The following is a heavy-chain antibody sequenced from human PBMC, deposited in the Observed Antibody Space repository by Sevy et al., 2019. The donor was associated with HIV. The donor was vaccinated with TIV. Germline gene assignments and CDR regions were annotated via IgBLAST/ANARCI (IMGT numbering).Heavy chain of an antibody. CDR3: AMNYYDSSGSSFFFDY. CDR1: GFILSSFG. J-gene: IGHJ4*02. Sequence: GGSLRLSCAASGFILSSFGMHWVRQAPGKGLEWVAVVWYDENNQNYLDSVKGRFTISRDNSKNTMYLQMNSLRAEDTAVYYCAMNYYDSSGSSFFFDYWGQGTLVTVSS. CDR2: VWYDENNQ. V-gene: IGHV3-33*01. D-gene: IGHD3-22*01.